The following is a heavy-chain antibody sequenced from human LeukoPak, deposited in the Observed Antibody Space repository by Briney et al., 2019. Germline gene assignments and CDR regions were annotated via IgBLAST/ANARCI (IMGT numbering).Heavy chain of an antibody. V-gene: IGHV1-2*02. CDR1: GYTFTSYY. CDR3: ARALATTVTTDEPFDY. J-gene: IGHJ4*02. CDR2: IKPNSGGT. Sequence: ASVKDSCKASGYTFTSYYMHWVRQAPGQGLEWMGWIKPNSGGTNYAQKFQGRVTMTRDTSISTAYMELSRLRSDDTAVYYCARALATTVTTDEPFDYWGQGTLVTVSS. D-gene: IGHD4-17*01.